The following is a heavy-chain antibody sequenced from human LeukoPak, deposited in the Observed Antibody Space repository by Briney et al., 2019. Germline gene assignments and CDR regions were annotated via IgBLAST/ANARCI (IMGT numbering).Heavy chain of an antibody. D-gene: IGHD3-22*01. CDR3: ARDPVSSGYSSDY. CDR1: GLTVSSNY. V-gene: IGHV3-66*01. CDR2: IYSGGST. Sequence: GGSLRLSCAASGLTVSSNYMSWVRQAPGKGLEWVSVIYSGGSTYYADSVKGRFTISRDNSKNTLYLQMNSLRAEDTAVYYCARDPVSSGYSSDYWGQGTLVTVSS. J-gene: IGHJ4*02.